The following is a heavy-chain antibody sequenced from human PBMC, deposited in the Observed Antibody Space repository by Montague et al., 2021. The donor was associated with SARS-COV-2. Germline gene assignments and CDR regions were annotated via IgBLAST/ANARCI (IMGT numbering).Heavy chain of an antibody. Sequence: CAISGDSVSSNSGAWNWIRLSPSRGLEWLGRTYYRSKWYVDYAGSVRSRITINPDTSKNQFSLQMSSVTPDDTAVYYCARGWNYAFDIWSQGTMVTVSS. CDR3: ARGWNYAFDI. CDR1: GDSVSSNSGA. J-gene: IGHJ3*02. D-gene: IGHD1-7*01. V-gene: IGHV6-1*01. CDR2: TYYRSKWYV.